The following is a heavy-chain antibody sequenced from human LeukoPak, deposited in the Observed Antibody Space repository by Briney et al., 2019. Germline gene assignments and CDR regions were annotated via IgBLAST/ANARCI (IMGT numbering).Heavy chain of an antibody. V-gene: IGHV4-39*07. CDR1: GGAISRSGDY. Sequence: SETLSLTCTVSGGAISRSGDYWGWIRQSPGKGLEWIGSIYYSDSTYYNSSLKSRVTISIDTSKNQFSLKLSSVTAADTAVYFCARGPYYFDSWGQGTLVTVSS. J-gene: IGHJ4*02. CDR3: ARGPYYFDS. CDR2: IYYSDST.